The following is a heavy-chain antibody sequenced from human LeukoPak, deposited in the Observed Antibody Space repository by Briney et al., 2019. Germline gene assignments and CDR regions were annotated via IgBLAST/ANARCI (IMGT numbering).Heavy chain of an antibody. Sequence: ASVKVSCKASGYTFTSYAMHWVRQAPGQRLEWMGWINPNSGGTNYAQKFQGRVTITRDTSTTTAYMELNRLRSDDTAVYYCTRNLSILEWLFDYWGQGTLVTVSS. CDR2: INPNSGGT. D-gene: IGHD3-3*01. CDR1: GYTFTSYA. J-gene: IGHJ4*02. CDR3: TRNLSILEWLFDY. V-gene: IGHV1-2*02.